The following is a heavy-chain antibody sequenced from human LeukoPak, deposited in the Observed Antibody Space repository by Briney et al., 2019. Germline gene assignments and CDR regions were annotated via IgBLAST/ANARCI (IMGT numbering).Heavy chain of an antibody. Sequence: SETLSLTCTVSGGSISRYYWSWIRQPPGKGLEWIGHIYYSGSTNYNPSLQSRVTISVDTSKNQFSLKLSSVTAADTAVYYCARDLRGQWELSLNWFDPWGQGTQVTVSS. CDR2: IYYSGST. J-gene: IGHJ5*02. D-gene: IGHD1-26*01. CDR3: ARDLRGQWELSLNWFDP. V-gene: IGHV4-59*01. CDR1: GGSISRYY.